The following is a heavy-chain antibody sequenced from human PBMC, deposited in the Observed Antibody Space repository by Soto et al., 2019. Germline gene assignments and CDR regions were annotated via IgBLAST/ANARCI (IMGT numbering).Heavy chain of an antibody. CDR1: GYTFTSYD. J-gene: IGHJ6*03. V-gene: IGHV1-8*01. CDR2: MNPNSGNT. CDR3: ERGAAVAPLVYYYYYYMDV. D-gene: IGHD6-19*01. Sequence: PSVKVSCKASGYTFTSYDINWVRQATGQGLEWMGWMNPNSGNTGYAQKFQGRVTMTRNTSISTAYMELSSLRSEDTAVYYCERGAAVAPLVYYYYYYMDVWGKGTTVTVSS.